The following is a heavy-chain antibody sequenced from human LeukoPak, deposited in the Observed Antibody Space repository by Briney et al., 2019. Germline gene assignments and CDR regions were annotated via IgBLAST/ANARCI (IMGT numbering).Heavy chain of an antibody. V-gene: IGHV4-38-2*02. CDR3: ARTRSIAAAADRFDP. Sequence: KSSETLSLTCTVSGYSISSGYYWGWIRQPPGKGLEWIGSIYHSGSTYYNPSLKSRVTISVDTSKNQFSLKLSSVTAADTAVYYCARTRSIAAAADRFDPWGQGTLVTVSS. D-gene: IGHD6-13*01. J-gene: IGHJ5*02. CDR2: IYHSGST. CDR1: GYSISSGYY.